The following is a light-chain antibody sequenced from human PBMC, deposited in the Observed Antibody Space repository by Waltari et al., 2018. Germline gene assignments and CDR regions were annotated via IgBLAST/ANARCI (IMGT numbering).Light chain of an antibody. CDR1: QSIGSN. CDR3: QQYNNWPIT. Sequence: EVVLTQSPATLSVSPGERATLSRRASQSIGSNLAWYQQKPGQAPSLLIYYASTRATGIPARFSGSGSGTEFTLTISSLQSEDFAVYYCQQYNNWPITFGQGTRLEIK. V-gene: IGKV3-15*01. CDR2: YAS. J-gene: IGKJ5*01.